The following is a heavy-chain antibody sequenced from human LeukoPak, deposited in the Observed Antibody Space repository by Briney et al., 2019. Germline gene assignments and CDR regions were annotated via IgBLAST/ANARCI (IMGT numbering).Heavy chain of an antibody. Sequence: GGSLRLSCAASGFTFSSYGIHWVRQAPGKGLEWVSGIDGSGGRPPSADSVKGRFTISRDNSKNTLYLQMNSLRAEDTAVYYCAKDARFAGRFGELFPAWGQGTLVTVSS. CDR1: GFTFSSYG. J-gene: IGHJ5*02. D-gene: IGHD3-10*01. CDR3: AKDARFAGRFGELFPA. CDR2: IDGSGGRP. V-gene: IGHV3-23*01.